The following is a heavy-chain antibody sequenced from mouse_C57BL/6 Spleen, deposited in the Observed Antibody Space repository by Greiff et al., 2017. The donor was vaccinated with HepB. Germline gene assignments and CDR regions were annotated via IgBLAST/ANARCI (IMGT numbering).Heavy chain of an antibody. V-gene: IGHV1-59*01. CDR2: IDPSDSYT. CDR1: GYTFTSYW. J-gene: IGHJ2*01. D-gene: IGHD1-1*01. CDR3: ARGDYYGSPFFDY. Sequence: QVQLKQPGAELVRPGTSVKLSCKASGYTFTSYWMHWVKQRPGQGLEWIGVIDPSDSYTNYNQKFKGKATLTVDTSSSTAYMQLSSLTSEDSAVYYCARGDYYGSPFFDYWGQGTTLTVSS.